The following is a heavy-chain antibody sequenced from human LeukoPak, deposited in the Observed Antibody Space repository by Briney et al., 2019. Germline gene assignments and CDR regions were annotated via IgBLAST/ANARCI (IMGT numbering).Heavy chain of an antibody. D-gene: IGHD1-14*01. CDR3: ARDASESDGMDV. Sequence: GGSLRLSCAASGFTFDDYDMHWVRQTPGKGLEWVALISWDGGSTYYGDSIEGRFTISRDNSKNSLYLEMNSLRTEDSALYYCARDASESDGMDVWGQGATVTVSS. V-gene: IGHV3-43D*03. CDR2: ISWDGGST. CDR1: GFTFDDYD. J-gene: IGHJ6*02.